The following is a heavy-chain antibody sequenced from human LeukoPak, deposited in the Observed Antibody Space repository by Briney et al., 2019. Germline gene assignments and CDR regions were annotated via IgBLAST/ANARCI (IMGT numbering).Heavy chain of an antibody. V-gene: IGHV4-59*06. J-gene: IGHJ4*02. CDR3: ARVVLTTVELRFDY. Sequence: PSETLSLTCTVSGGSISSYYWSWIRQHPGKGLEWIGYIYYSGSTDYNPSLKSRVTISVDTSKNQFSLHLSSVTAADTAVYYCARVVLTTVELRFDYWGQGSLVTVSS. CDR1: GGSISSYY. D-gene: IGHD4-11*01. CDR2: IYYSGST.